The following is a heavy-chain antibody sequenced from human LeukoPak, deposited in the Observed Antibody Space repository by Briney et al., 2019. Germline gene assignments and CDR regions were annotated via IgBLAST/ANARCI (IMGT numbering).Heavy chain of an antibody. V-gene: IGHV3-30-3*01. D-gene: IGHD5-24*01. CDR2: ISYDGSNK. Sequence: PGGSLRLSCAASGFTFSSYAMHWVRQAPGKGLEWVAVISYDGSNKYYADSVKGRFTISRDNSKNTLYLQMNSLRAEDTAVYYCARDDFVPPLRDGYNPFDYWGQGTLVTVSS. CDR1: GFTFSSYA. CDR3: ARDDFVPPLRDGYNPFDY. J-gene: IGHJ4*02.